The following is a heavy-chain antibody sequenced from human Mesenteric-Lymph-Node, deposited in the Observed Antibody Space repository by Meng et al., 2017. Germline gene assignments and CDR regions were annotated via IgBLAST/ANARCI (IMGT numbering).Heavy chain of an antibody. J-gene: IGHJ6*02. CDR1: GLTFSSSA. Sequence: SVTVSCKAPGLTFSSSAISWVRPAPGQRLEWMGGIIPIFGTANYAQKFQGRVTITADKSTSTAYMELSSLRAEDTAVYYCARDLSTYSESYYFFGNYYYYGMDVWGQGTTVTVSS. V-gene: IGHV1-69*06. D-gene: IGHD1-26*01. CDR2: IIPIFGTA. CDR3: ARDLSTYSESYYFFGNYYYYGMDV.